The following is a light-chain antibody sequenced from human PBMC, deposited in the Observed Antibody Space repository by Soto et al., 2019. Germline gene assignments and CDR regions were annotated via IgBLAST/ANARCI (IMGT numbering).Light chain of an antibody. J-gene: IGLJ1*01. Sequence: SYELTQPPSVSVAPGQTAKITCGESNIGSKSVHWYQQKPGQAPVLVVYDDRDRPSGIPERFSGSNSGNTATLTISRVEAGDEADYYCQVWDTNSDYVFGSGTKV. V-gene: IGLV3-21*02. CDR2: DDR. CDR1: NIGSKS. CDR3: QVWDTNSDYV.